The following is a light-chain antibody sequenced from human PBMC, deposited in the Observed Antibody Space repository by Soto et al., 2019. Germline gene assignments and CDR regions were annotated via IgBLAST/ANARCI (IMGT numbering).Light chain of an antibody. CDR2: DAS. CDR1: QSVSRY. J-gene: IGKJ5*01. CDR3: QQRTDWPIT. V-gene: IGKV3-11*01. Sequence: EIVLTQFPATLSLSPGERATLSCRASQSVSRYLAWYQQKPVQAPRLLIYDASTRATGIPARFSGSGSGTDFTLTISSLEPEDFAVYSCQQRTDWPITFGQGTRLEIK.